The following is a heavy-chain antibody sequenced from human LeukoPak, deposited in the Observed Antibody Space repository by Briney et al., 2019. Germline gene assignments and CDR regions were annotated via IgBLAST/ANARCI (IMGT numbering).Heavy chain of an antibody. V-gene: IGHV4-4*07. CDR1: GGSISDYY. CDR3: ARRKITYIAVGHYYMDV. Sequence: MSSETLSLTCTVSGGSISDYYWSWIRQPAGKGLEWIGRIYTSGSSNYNPSLKSRVTISVDTSKNQFSLKLSSVTAADTAVYYCARRKITYIAVGHYYMDVWGKGTTVTISS. D-gene: IGHD6-19*01. CDR2: IYTSGSS. J-gene: IGHJ6*03.